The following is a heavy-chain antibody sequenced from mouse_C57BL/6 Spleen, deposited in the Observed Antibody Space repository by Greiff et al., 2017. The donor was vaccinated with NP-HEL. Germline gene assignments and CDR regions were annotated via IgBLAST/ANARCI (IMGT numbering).Heavy chain of an antibody. CDR3: ARDSGDGYFDV. V-gene: IGHV5-4*01. CDR2: ISDGGSYT. Sequence: EVQGVESGGGLVKPGGSLKLSCAASGFTFSSYAMSWVRQTPEKRLEWVATISDGGSYTYYPDNVKGRFTISRDNAKNNLYLQMSHLKSEDTAMYYCARDSGDGYFDVWGTGTTVTVSS. CDR1: GFTFSSYA. D-gene: IGHD2-13*01. J-gene: IGHJ1*03.